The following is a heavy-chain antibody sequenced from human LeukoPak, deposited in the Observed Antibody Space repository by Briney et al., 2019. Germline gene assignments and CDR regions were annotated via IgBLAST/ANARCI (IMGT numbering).Heavy chain of an antibody. CDR2: ISSSSSYI. J-gene: IGHJ6*02. D-gene: IGHD3-10*01. V-gene: IGHV3-21*01. CDR1: GFTFSSYA. Sequence: GGSLRLSCAASGFTFSSYAMSWVRQAPGKGLEWVSSISSSSSYIYYADSVKGRFTISRDNAKNSLYLQMNSLRAEDTAVYYCARETLFYGSGSYYYGMDVWGQGTTVTVSS. CDR3: ARETLFYGSGSYYYGMDV.